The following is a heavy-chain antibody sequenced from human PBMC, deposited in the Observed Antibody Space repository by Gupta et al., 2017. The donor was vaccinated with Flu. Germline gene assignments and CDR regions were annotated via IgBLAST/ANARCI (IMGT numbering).Heavy chain of an antibody. CDR3: ARDPARRYFDCCWFDP. CDR2: IWYDGSNK. Sequence: QVQLVESGGGVVQPGRSLRLSCAASGFTFSSYGMHWVRQAPGKGLEWVAVIWYDGSNKYYADSVKGRFTISRDNSKNTLYLQMNSLRAEDTAVYYCARDPARRYFDCCWFDPWGQGTLVTVSS. V-gene: IGHV3-33*01. CDR1: GFTFSSYG. D-gene: IGHD3-9*01. J-gene: IGHJ5*02.